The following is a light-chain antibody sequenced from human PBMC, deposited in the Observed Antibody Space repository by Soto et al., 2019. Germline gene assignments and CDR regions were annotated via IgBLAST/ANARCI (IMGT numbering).Light chain of an antibody. V-gene: IGLV2-14*03. J-gene: IGLJ1*01. CDR3: SAYTVSRTYV. CDR1: SSDVGAYNF. Sequence: QSVLTQPASVSGSPGQSITISCTGTSSDVGAYNFVSWHQQRPGKAPKLMIYNVYDRPSGISYRFSGSKSGNTASLTISGLQGEDEADYYCSAYTVSRTYVFGTGTK. CDR2: NVY.